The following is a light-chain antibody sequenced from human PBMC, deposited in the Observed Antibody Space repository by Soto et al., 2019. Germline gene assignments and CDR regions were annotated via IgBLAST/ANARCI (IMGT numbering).Light chain of an antibody. Sequence: QSALTQPASVSGSPGQSITISCTGTSIDVGGYNYVSWYQQHPGKAPKLMIYGVTNRPSGVSNRFSGSKSGNTASLTISGLQPEDEAEYYCTSYIQRRTLVVFGGGTKLTVL. J-gene: IGLJ2*01. V-gene: IGLV2-14*01. CDR3: TSYIQRRTLVV. CDR2: GVT. CDR1: SIDVGGYNY.